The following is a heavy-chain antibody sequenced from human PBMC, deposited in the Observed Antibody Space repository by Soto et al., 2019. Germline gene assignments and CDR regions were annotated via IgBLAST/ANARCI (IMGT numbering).Heavy chain of an antibody. D-gene: IGHD6-19*01. Sequence: QVQLVESGGGVVQPGRSLRLSCAASGFTFSSYGMHWVRQAPGKGLEWVAVISYDGSNKYYADSVKGRFTISRDNSKNTLYLQMNSLRAEDTAVYYWAKDWRWLVLGYYGMDVWGQGTTVTVSS. CDR2: ISYDGSNK. V-gene: IGHV3-30*18. J-gene: IGHJ6*02. CDR1: GFTFSSYG. CDR3: AKDWRWLVLGYYGMDV.